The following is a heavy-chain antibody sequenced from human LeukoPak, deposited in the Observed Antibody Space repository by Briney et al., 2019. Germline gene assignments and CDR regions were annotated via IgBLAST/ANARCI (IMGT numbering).Heavy chain of an antibody. Sequence: SQTLSLTCAISGDSVSSNTAAWNWIRQSPSRGLEWLGRTYYRSKWYNDYAVSAKGRISINPDTSKNQFSLQLNSVTPEDTAVYYCAREEWLVPNRHFDLWGRGTLVTVSS. CDR1: GDSVSSNTAA. CDR3: AREEWLVPNRHFDL. J-gene: IGHJ2*01. CDR2: TYYRSKWYN. D-gene: IGHD6-19*01. V-gene: IGHV6-1*01.